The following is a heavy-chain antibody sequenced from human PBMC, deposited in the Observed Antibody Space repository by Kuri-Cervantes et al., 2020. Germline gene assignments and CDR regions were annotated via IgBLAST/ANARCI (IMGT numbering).Heavy chain of an antibody. V-gene: IGHV3-48*02. D-gene: IGHD6-19*01. CDR1: GFAFSHAW. CDR3: ARQEKQWLVLVDY. J-gene: IGHJ4*02. CDR2: ISSSSSTI. Sequence: GGSLRLSCDPSGFAFSHAWMNWVRQAPGKGLEWVSYISSSSSTIYYADSVKGRFTISRDNAKNSLYLQMNSLRDEDTAVYYCARQEKQWLVLVDYWGQGTLVTVSS.